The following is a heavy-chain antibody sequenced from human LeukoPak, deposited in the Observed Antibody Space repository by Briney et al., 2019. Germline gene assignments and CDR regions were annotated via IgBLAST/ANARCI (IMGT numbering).Heavy chain of an antibody. CDR1: GDSISRGVYY. CDR3: ARRRDGYNLYYFDY. V-gene: IGHV4-39*01. J-gene: IGHJ4*02. CDR2: FYYSGSI. Sequence: SETLSLTCTVSGDSISRGVYYWGWIRQPPGKGLEWIGSFYYSGSIYYNPSLKSRVTISVDTSRNQFSLKLSSVSAADTAVYYCARRRDGYNLYYFDYWGQGILVTVSS. D-gene: IGHD5-24*01.